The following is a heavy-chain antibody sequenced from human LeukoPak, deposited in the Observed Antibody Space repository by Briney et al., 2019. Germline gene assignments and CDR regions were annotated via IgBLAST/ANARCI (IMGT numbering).Heavy chain of an antibody. J-gene: IGHJ4*02. V-gene: IGHV3-30*02. Sequence: GGSLRLSCAASGFTFSSYGMHWVRQAPGKGLEWVAFIRYDGSNKYYADSVKGRFTISRDNSKNTLYLQKNSLRAEDTAVYYCAKDPRCGGDCYSDDYWGQGTLVTVSS. CDR2: IRYDGSNK. CDR3: AKDPRCGGDCYSDDY. CDR1: GFTFSSYG. D-gene: IGHD2-21*02.